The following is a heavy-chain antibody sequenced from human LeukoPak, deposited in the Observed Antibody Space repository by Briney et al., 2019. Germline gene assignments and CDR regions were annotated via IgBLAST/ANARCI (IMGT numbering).Heavy chain of an antibody. CDR3: LIVVVPAAPANFSVTGRDY. J-gene: IGHJ4*02. D-gene: IGHD2-2*01. V-gene: IGHV3-48*04. Sequence: PGGSLRLSCAASGFTFSSYSMNWVSQAPGKGLEWVSYISSSSSTIYYADSVKGRFTISRDNAKNSLYLQMNSLRAEDTAVYYCLIVVVPAAPANFSVTGRDYWGQGTLVTVSS. CDR1: GFTFSSYS. CDR2: ISSSSSTI.